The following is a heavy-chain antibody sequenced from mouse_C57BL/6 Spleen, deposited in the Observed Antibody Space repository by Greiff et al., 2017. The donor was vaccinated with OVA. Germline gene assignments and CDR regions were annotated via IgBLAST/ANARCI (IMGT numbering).Heavy chain of an antibody. V-gene: IGHV7-3*01. Sequence: EVKVVESGGGLVQPGGSLSLSCAASGFTFTDYYMSWVRQPPGKALEWLGFIRNKANGYTTEYSASVKGRFTISRDNSQSILYLQMNALRAEDSATYYCASPHSSGYAMDYWGQGTSVTVSS. CDR2: IRNKANGYTT. J-gene: IGHJ4*01. CDR3: ASPHSSGYAMDY. D-gene: IGHD3-2*02. CDR1: GFTFTDYY.